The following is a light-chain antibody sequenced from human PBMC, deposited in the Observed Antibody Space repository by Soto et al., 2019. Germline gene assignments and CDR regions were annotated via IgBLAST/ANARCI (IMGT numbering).Light chain of an antibody. Sequence: EKVMTQSPGSLSVSPGERAALSCRASQSVGSNLAWYQRKPGQAPRLLIYGASTRATGIPSRFSGSGSGTEFTLTISSLQYEDFAVYYCQQYYDWQWTLGQGTKVDIK. J-gene: IGKJ1*01. V-gene: IGKV3-15*01. CDR1: QSVGSN. CDR3: QQYYDWQWT. CDR2: GAS.